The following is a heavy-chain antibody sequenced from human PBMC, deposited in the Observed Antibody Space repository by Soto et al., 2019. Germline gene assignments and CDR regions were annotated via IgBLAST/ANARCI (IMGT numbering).Heavy chain of an antibody. CDR2: INPSGDST. Sequence: GASVKVSCKGAGYTFSNYYMHWVRQAPGQGLEWMGIINPSGDSTSYAQEFQARVTMTRETSTSTLYMELSSLRSEDTAVYYCARATRSGSPHFDHWGQGTLVTVSS. V-gene: IGHV1-46*01. D-gene: IGHD5-12*01. J-gene: IGHJ4*02. CDR3: ARATRSGSPHFDH. CDR1: GYTFSNYY.